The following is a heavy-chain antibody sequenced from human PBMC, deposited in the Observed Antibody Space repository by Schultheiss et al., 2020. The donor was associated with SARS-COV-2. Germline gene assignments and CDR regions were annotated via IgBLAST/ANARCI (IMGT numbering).Heavy chain of an antibody. CDR3: ARADDYDYYYGMDV. J-gene: IGHJ6*02. CDR1: GFTFSSYS. V-gene: IGHV3-53*01. Sequence: GGSLRLSCAASGFTFSSYSMNWVRQAPGKGLEWVSVIYSGGSTYYADSVKGRFTISRDNSKNTLYLQMNSLRAEDTAVYYCARADDYDYYYGMDVWGQGTTVTVSS. CDR2: IYSGGST.